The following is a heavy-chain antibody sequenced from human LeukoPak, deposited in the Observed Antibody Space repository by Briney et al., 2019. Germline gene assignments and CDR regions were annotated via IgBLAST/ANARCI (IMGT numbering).Heavy chain of an antibody. D-gene: IGHD3-9*01. Sequence: PGGSLRLSCAASGFTFSNYAIHWVRQAPGKGLEWVAVISYDGNNKYYADSVKGRFTISRDNAKNSLYLQMNSLRAEDTAVYYCTRFDYDILTGYYKAHDYWGQGTLVTVSS. V-gene: IGHV3-30-3*01. CDR1: GFTFSNYA. CDR3: TRFDYDILTGYYKAHDY. CDR2: ISYDGNNK. J-gene: IGHJ4*02.